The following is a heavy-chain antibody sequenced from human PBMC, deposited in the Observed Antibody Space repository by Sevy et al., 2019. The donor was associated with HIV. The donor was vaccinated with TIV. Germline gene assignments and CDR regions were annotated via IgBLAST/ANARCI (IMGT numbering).Heavy chain of an antibody. CDR1: GFTFSSYA. J-gene: IGHJ4*02. D-gene: IGHD3-22*01. CDR3: AGNDYYDTIGGTGNFDY. V-gene: IGHV3-23*01. Sequence: GGSLRLSCGASGFTFSSYAMSWVRQAPGKGLEWVSTVSDSVGATYYADSVKGRFTISRDNSKNTLFLQMISLRAEDAATDFCAGNDYYDTIGGTGNFDYWGQGTLVTVSS. CDR2: VSDSVGAT.